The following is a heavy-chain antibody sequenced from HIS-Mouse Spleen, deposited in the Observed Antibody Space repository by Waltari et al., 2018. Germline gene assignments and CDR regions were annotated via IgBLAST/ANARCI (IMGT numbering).Heavy chain of an antibody. D-gene: IGHD5-12*01. V-gene: IGHV3-7*01. J-gene: IGHJ5*02. CDR3: ARERRGPGWFDP. CDR2: IKQDGSEK. CDR1: GCTGGSSW. Sequence: EVQLVESGGGLVQPGGSLGLSCAVSGCTGGSSWMRWVRQAPGKGLEWVANIKQDGSEKYHVDSVKGRFTISRDNAKNSLYLQMNSLRAEDTAVYYCARERRGPGWFDPWGQGTLVTVSS.